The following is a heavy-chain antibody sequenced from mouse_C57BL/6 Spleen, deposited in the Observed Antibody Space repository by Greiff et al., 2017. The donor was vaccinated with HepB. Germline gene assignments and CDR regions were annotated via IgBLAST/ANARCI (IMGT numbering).Heavy chain of an antibody. J-gene: IGHJ3*01. D-gene: IGHD1-1*01. Sequence: EVQLQESVAELVRPGASVKLSCTASGFNIKNTYMHWVKQRPEQGLEWIGRIDPANGNTKYAPKFQGKATITADTSSNTAYLQLSSLTSEDTAIYYCARGHYYGSPWFAYWGQGTLVTVSA. V-gene: IGHV14-3*01. CDR1: GFNIKNTY. CDR2: IDPANGNT. CDR3: ARGHYYGSPWFAY.